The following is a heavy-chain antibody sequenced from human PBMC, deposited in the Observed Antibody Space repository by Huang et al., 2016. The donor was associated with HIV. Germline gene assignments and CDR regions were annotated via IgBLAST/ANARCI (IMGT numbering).Heavy chain of an antibody. CDR3: ARGFRAKPGDY. Sequence: EVQLVESGGGLVQPGRSLRLSCAASGFTFRSYWTNWVRQTPGRGMEGVANINPDGSERHYVDSVRGRFTISRDNANNSLSLQLNGLKAEDSAVYYCARGFRAKPGDYWGQGTLAIVSS. J-gene: IGHJ4*02. CDR1: GFTFRSYW. CDR2: INPDGSER. V-gene: IGHV3-7*01.